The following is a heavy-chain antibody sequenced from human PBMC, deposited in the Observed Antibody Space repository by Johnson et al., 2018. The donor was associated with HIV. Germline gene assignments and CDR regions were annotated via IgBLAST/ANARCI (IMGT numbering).Heavy chain of an antibody. CDR3: ARDGGIAATDAFDI. D-gene: IGHD6-13*01. CDR1: GFTFSSYA. CDR2: ISYDGSNK. J-gene: IGHJ3*02. Sequence: VQLVESVGGVVQPGRSLRLSCAASGFTFSSYAMHWVRQAPGKGLEWVAVISYDGSNKYYADSVKGRFTISRDNSKNTLYLQMNSLRAEDTAVYYCARDGGIAATDAFDIWGQGTMVTVSS. V-gene: IGHV3-30*04.